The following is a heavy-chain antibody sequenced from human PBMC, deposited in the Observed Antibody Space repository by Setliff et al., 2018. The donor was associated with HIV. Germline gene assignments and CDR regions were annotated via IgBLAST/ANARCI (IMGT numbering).Heavy chain of an antibody. Sequence: ASVKVSCKASGGTFSRETFSWVRQAPGQGLEWMGWISAYNGNTNYAQKLQGRVTMTTDTSTSTAYVELRSLRSDDTAVYYCARGHYNFWSGYYDSRFPNPIDAFDIWGQGTVVTVSS. CDR3: ARGHYNFWSGYYDSRFPNPIDAFDI. CDR1: GGTFSRET. CDR2: ISAYNGNT. V-gene: IGHV1-18*01. D-gene: IGHD3-3*01. J-gene: IGHJ3*02.